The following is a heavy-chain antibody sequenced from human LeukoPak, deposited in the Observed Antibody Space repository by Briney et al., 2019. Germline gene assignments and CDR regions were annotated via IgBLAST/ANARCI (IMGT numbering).Heavy chain of an antibody. D-gene: IGHD2-15*01. Sequence: GGSLRLSCAASGFTFDDYTMHWVRQAPGKGLEWVSLISWDGGSTYYADSVKGRFTISRDNSKNSLYLQMNSLRTEDTALYYWGKGGGGVGGFDYWGQGTLVTASS. J-gene: IGHJ4*02. CDR3: GKGGGGVGGFDY. CDR2: ISWDGGST. V-gene: IGHV3-43*01. CDR1: GFTFDDYT.